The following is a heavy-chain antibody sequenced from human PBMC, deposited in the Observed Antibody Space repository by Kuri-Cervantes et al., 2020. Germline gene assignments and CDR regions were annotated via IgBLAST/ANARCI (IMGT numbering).Heavy chain of an antibody. D-gene: IGHD6-6*01. V-gene: IGHV3-30*03. Sequence: GGSLRLSCAASGLTFSSYGMHWVRQAPGKGLEWVAVISYDGSNKYYADSVKGRFTISRDNSKNTLYLQMNSLRAEDTAVYYCARGTVDSSSSVASLYYGMDVRGQGTTVTVSS. CDR2: ISYDGSNK. CDR1: GLTFSSYG. J-gene: IGHJ6*02. CDR3: ARGTVDSSSSVASLYYGMDV.